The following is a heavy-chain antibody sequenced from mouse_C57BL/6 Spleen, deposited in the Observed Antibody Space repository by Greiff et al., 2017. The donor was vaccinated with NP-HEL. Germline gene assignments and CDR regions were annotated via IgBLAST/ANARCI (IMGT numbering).Heavy chain of an antibody. CDR2: IYPGSGST. CDR3: ARRGGGYFDV. CDR1: GYTFPSYW. V-gene: IGHV1-55*01. J-gene: IGHJ1*03. Sequence: QVQLQQPGAELVKPGASVKMSCKASGYTFPSYWITWVKQRPGQGLEWIGDIYPGSGSTNYNEKFKSKGTLTVETYSSTAYMQLSSLTSEASAVYYCARRGGGYFDVWGTGTTVTVSS.